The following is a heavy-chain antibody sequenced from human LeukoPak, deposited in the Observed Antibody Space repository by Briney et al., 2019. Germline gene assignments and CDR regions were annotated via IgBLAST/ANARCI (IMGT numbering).Heavy chain of an antibody. V-gene: IGHV3-53*01. CDR1: GFTVSSNY. J-gene: IGHJ5*02. D-gene: IGHD6-19*01. CDR2: IYSGGST. CDR3: VRGHIPLADTVNWFDP. Sequence: PGGSLRLSCAASGFTVSSNYMSWVRQAPGKGLEWVSVIYSGGSTYYADSVKGRFTISRDNSKNTLYLQMNSLRAEDTAVYYCVRGHIPLADTVNWFDPWGQGTQVTVSS.